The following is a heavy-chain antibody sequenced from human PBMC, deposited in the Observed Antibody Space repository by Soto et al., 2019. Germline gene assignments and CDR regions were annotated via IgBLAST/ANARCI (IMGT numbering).Heavy chain of an antibody. CDR2: ITGGGGGT. J-gene: IGHJ4*02. CDR1: GFSFSNYV. CDR3: AAEVTFDFSSGHPLRY. Sequence: EVQVLESGGGLVQPGGSLRLSCTASGFSFSNYVMTWVRQAPGKGLDWVSTITGGGGGTHYADSVKGRFTISRDNSKNTLYLLMPAMRGDNTAVDFCAAEVTFDFSSGHPLRYWGQGNLVTVSS. V-gene: IGHV3-23*01. D-gene: IGHD3-3*01.